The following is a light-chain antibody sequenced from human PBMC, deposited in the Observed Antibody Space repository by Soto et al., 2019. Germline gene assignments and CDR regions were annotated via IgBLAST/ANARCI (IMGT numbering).Light chain of an antibody. Sequence: DIQMTQSPSSLSASVGDRVTITCRASQTISTYLNWYQQKPGKAPKLLIYAASSLQSGGPSRFSGSGSGTGFPLTIRNLQPEDFAIYYCQQSHGIPYTFGQGTKLEIK. J-gene: IGKJ2*01. CDR3: QQSHGIPYT. CDR1: QTISTY. V-gene: IGKV1-39*01. CDR2: AAS.